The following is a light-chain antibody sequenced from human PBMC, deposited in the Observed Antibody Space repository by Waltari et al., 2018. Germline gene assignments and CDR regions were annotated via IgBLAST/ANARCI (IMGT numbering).Light chain of an antibody. V-gene: IGKV3-20*01. CDR3: QQFGSSPRT. CDR2: DAS. CDR1: QSVSRNY. J-gene: IGKJ1*01. Sequence: DIVLTQSPGTLSLSPGERATLSCWASQSVSRNYLAWYQQKPGQAPRLLIYDASSRATGVSERFSGSGSGTDFTLTISRLEPEDFAVYFCQQFGSSPRTFGQGTKVEI.